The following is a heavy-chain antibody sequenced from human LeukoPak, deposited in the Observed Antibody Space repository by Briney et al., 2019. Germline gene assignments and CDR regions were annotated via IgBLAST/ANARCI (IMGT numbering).Heavy chain of an antibody. Sequence: ASVKVSFKASGYTFTGYYMHWVRQAPGQGLEWMGWINPNSGGTNYAQKFQGRVTMTRDTSISTAYMELSRLRSDDTALYYCARDPPGVGGCYYYYMDVWGKGTTVTISS. CDR2: INPNSGGT. V-gene: IGHV1-2*02. D-gene: IGHD3-16*01. CDR1: GYTFTGYY. CDR3: ARDPPGVGGCYYYYMDV. J-gene: IGHJ6*03.